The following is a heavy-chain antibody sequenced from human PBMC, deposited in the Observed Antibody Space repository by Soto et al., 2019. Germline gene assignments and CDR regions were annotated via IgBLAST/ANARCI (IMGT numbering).Heavy chain of an antibody. Sequence: PSETLSLTCTVSGGSISSYYWSWIRQPPGKGLEWIGYIYYSGSTNYNPSLKSRVTISVDTSKNQFSLKLSSVTAADTAVYYCARFITIFGVAPYGFDPWGQGTLVTVSS. CDR3: ARFITIFGVAPYGFDP. V-gene: IGHV4-59*01. D-gene: IGHD3-3*01. CDR1: GGSISSYY. J-gene: IGHJ5*02. CDR2: IYYSGST.